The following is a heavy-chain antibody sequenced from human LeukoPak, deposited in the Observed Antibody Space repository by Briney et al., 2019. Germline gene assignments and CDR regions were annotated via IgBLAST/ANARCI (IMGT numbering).Heavy chain of an antibody. D-gene: IGHD6-6*01. V-gene: IGHV4-39*01. CDR1: GGSISGSNSH. CDR2: ISISGTT. Sequence: SETLSLTCSVSGGSISGSNSHWGWIRQPPGKGLEWIGTISISGTTYNNPSLKSRVTISVDTSKNQFSLKLNSMTAADTAMYYCASHGPTPARTFDSWGLGTLVTVSS. CDR3: ASHGPTPARTFDS. J-gene: IGHJ4*02.